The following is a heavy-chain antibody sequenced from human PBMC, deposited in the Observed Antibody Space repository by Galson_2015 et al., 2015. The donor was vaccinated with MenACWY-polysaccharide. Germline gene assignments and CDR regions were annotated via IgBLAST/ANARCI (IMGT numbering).Heavy chain of an antibody. CDR1: GGTFSSYT. CDR2: IIPILGIA. Sequence: QSGAEVKKPGASVKVSCKASGGTFSSYTISWVRQAPGQGLEWMGRIIPILGIANYAQKFQGRVTITADKSTSTAYMELSSLRSEDTAVYYCARDLSTVTTSRQPIDYWGQGTLVTASS. D-gene: IGHD4-17*01. V-gene: IGHV1-69*04. J-gene: IGHJ4*02. CDR3: ARDLSTVTTSRQPIDY.